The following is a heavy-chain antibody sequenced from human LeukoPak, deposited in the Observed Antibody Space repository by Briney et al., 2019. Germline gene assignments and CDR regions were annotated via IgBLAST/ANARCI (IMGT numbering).Heavy chain of an antibody. D-gene: IGHD1-26*01. Sequence: SETLSLTCTVSGGSISSSSYYWGWLRQPPGQGLEWIGSIYYSGSTYYNPSLKSRVTISVDTSKNQFSLKLSSVTAADTAVYYCARQSATAWYFDLWGRGTLVTVSS. CDR3: ARQSATAWYFDL. V-gene: IGHV4-39*01. J-gene: IGHJ2*01. CDR1: GGSISSSSYY. CDR2: IYYSGST.